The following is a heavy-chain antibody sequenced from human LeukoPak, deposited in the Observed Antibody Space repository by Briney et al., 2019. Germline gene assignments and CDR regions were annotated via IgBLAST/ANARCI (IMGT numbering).Heavy chain of an antibody. CDR3: ARELYNYYDSSGPSTSFDY. V-gene: IGHV3-21*01. CDR1: GFTFSSYS. D-gene: IGHD3-22*01. J-gene: IGHJ4*02. CDR2: ISSSSSYI. Sequence: GGSLRLSCAASGFTFSSYSMNWVRQAPGKGLEWVSSISSSSSYIYYADSVKGRFTISRDNAKNSLYLQMNSLRAEDTAVHYCARELYNYYDSSGPSTSFDYWGQGTLVTVSS.